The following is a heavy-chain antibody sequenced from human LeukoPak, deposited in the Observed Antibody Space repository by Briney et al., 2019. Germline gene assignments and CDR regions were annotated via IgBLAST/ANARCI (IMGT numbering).Heavy chain of an antibody. Sequence: GGSLRLSCVASGFTFSSYAMSWFRQAPGKGLEWVSAIDGSGGSTYYADSVKGRFTVSRDNSKNTLYLQMNSVRAEDTAIYYCAKDRRLPWDYFDSWGQGTLVTVSS. CDR1: GFTFSSYA. V-gene: IGHV3-23*01. J-gene: IGHJ4*02. CDR2: IDGSGGST. CDR3: AKDRRLPWDYFDS. D-gene: IGHD5-12*01.